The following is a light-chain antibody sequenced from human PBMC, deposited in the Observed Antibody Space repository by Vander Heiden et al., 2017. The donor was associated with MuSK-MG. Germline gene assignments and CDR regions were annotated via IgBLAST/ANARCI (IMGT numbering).Light chain of an antibody. CDR1: QSVSSN. CDR3: QQYDNWPPLT. CDR2: GAS. V-gene: IGKV3-15*01. Sequence: EIVMTQSPATLSVSPGERATLSCRASQSVSSNLAWNQQKPGQAPRLLIYGASTRATGIPARFSGSGYGTEFTLTISSRQSEDFAVYYCQQYDNWPPLTFGGGTKVEIK. J-gene: IGKJ4*01.